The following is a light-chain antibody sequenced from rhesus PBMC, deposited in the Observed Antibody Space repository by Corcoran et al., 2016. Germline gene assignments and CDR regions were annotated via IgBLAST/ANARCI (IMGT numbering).Light chain of an antibody. CDR1: QSFSSS. Sequence: DIQMTQSPSSLSASVGDTVTITCRASQSFSSSLAWYQQKPGKAPKPLIYSASSLQSGVPSRFNGSKSGTDFTLTISSLQPEDIASYYCQQYYSYPFTFGPGTKLDIK. V-gene: IGKV1-46*01. CDR2: SAS. J-gene: IGKJ3*01. CDR3: QQYYSYPFT.